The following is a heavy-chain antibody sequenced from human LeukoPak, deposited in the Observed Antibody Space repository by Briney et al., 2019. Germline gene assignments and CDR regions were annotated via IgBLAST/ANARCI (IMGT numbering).Heavy chain of an antibody. D-gene: IGHD1-26*01. CDR1: GFTFSTYW. Sequence: QPGGSLRLSCAASGFTFSTYWMSWVRQAPGKGLEWVAHIKPDGSEKYYVDSVKGRFTISRDNAENSLYLQMNSLRAEDTAVYYCARVWELSFDYWGQGTLVTVSS. J-gene: IGHJ4*02. CDR2: IKPDGSEK. CDR3: ARVWELSFDY. V-gene: IGHV3-7*05.